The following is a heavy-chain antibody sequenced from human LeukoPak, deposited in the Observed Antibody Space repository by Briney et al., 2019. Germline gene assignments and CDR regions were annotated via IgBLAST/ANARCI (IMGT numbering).Heavy chain of an antibody. V-gene: IGHV4-39*01. CDR2: IYYSGST. Sequence: SETLSLTCTVSGGSISSSSYYWGWIRQPPGKGLEWIGSIYYSGSTYYNPSLKSRVTISVDTSKNQFSLKLSSVTAADTAVYYCATTPRGYSSSSGLRGEWGYFDYWGQGTLVTVSS. D-gene: IGHD6-6*01. CDR3: ATTPRGYSSSSGLRGEWGYFDY. CDR1: GGSISSSSYY. J-gene: IGHJ4*02.